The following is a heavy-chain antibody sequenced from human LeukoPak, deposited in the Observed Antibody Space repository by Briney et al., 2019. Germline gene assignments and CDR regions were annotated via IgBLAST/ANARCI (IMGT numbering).Heavy chain of an antibody. J-gene: IGHJ4*02. CDR2: IYYSGST. D-gene: IGHD1-26*01. Sequence: SETLSLTCTVSGGSFSSDSYYWGRIRQPPGKGLEWIANIYYSGSTFYNPSLKSRVTTSVDTSKNQFSLKLRSVTAADTAVYYCARVRSGTYYYFDYWGQGTLVTVSS. CDR3: ARVRSGTYYYFDY. V-gene: IGHV4-39*07. CDR1: GGSFSSDSYY.